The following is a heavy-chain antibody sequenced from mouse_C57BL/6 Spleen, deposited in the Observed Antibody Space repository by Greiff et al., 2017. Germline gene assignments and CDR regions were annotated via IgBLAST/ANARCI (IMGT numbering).Heavy chain of an antibody. D-gene: IGHD1-1*02. CDR2: IDPANGNT. J-gene: IGHJ4*01. Sequence: VQLKESVAELVRPGASVKLSCTASGFNIKNTYMPWVKQRPEQGLEWIGRIDPANGNTKYAPKFQGKATITADTSSNTAYLQLSSLASEDTAIYYSARELLWAMDYWGQGTSVTVSS. CDR1: GFNIKNTY. CDR3: ARELLWAMDY. V-gene: IGHV14-3*01.